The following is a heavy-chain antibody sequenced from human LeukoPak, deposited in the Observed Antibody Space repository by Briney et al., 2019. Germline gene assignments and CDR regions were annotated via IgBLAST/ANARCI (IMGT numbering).Heavy chain of an antibody. Sequence: GGSLRLSCAASGFTFSNAWMTWVRQAPGKGLEWVSSITSSSSYIYYADSVKGRFTISRDNAKNSLFLQMNSLRAEDTAVYYCASSDWYHYFDYWGQGTLVTVSS. V-gene: IGHV3-21*01. CDR2: ITSSSSYI. D-gene: IGHD2-21*02. CDR1: GFTFSNAW. J-gene: IGHJ4*02. CDR3: ASSDWYHYFDY.